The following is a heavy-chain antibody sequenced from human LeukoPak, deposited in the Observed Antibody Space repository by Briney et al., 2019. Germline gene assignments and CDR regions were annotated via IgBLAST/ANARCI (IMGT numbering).Heavy chain of an antibody. CDR2: TNSDGSIT. J-gene: IGHJ4*02. V-gene: IGHV3-74*01. Sequence: PGGSLRLSCAASGFTFSSYWMHWVRQGPGNGLVWVSRTNSDGSITNYADSVKGRFTISRDNAKKTLYLQMNSLRAEDTTVYYCASPGPRDGYNLDYWGQGALVTVSS. D-gene: IGHD5-24*01. CDR3: ASPGPRDGYNLDY. CDR1: GFTFSSYW.